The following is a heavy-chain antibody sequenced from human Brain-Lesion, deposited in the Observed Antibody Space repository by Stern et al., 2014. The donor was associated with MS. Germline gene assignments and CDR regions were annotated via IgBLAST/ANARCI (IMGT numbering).Heavy chain of an antibody. CDR3: ARVDCSGTNCFYYYYGMDV. D-gene: IGHD2-2*01. V-gene: IGHV3-21*01. CDR1: GFTSNSYS. Sequence: EVQLVESGGGLVKPGGSLRLSCEASGFTSNSYSMNWVRQAPGKGLEWVSSISVGTDYIYYADSVKGRFTISRDNAKNSLFLQMNTLRAEDTGVYYCARVDCSGTNCFYYYYGMDVWGQGTTVTVSS. CDR2: ISVGTDYI. J-gene: IGHJ6*02.